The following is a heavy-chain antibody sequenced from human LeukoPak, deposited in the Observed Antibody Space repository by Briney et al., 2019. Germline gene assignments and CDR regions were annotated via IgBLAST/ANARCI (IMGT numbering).Heavy chain of an antibody. J-gene: IGHJ4*02. Sequence: SETLSLTCAVYGGSFSGYYWSWIRQPPGKGLEWIGEINHSGSTNYNPSLKSRVTISVDTSKNQFSLKLSSVTAADTAVYYCARGIAAAIDYWGQETLVTVSS. CDR3: ARGIAAAIDY. V-gene: IGHV4-34*01. D-gene: IGHD6-13*01. CDR2: INHSGST. CDR1: GGSFSGYY.